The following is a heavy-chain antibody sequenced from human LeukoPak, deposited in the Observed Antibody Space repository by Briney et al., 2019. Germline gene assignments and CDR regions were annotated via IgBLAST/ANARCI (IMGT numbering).Heavy chain of an antibody. J-gene: IGHJ3*02. Sequence: SETLSLTCTVSGGSISSYYWSWIGQSPGKGLEWIGYIYYNGSTNYNPSLKSRVTISVDTSKNQFSLKLSSVTAADTAVYYCARADRYYDSSGYHDAFDIWGQGTMVTVSS. V-gene: IGHV4-59*01. CDR2: IYYNGST. D-gene: IGHD3-22*01. CDR3: ARADRYYDSSGYHDAFDI. CDR1: GGSISSYY.